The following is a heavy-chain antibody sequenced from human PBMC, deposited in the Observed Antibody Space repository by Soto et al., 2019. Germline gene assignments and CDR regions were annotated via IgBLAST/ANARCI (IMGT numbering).Heavy chain of an antibody. D-gene: IGHD2-2*01. J-gene: IGHJ6*03. CDR1: GFTFSNHW. CDR3: ARDSAYCRRISCYLSYYYYMDV. Sequence: EVQVVESGGGLVQPGGSLRLSCAASGFTFSNHWMTWVRQAPGKGLEWVANIKQDGSEKYYVDSVKGRFTLSRDNAKNSLYLQMNSLRAEDTAVYYCARDSAYCRRISCYLSYYYYMDVWGKGTTVTVSS. V-gene: IGHV3-7*01. CDR2: IKQDGSEK.